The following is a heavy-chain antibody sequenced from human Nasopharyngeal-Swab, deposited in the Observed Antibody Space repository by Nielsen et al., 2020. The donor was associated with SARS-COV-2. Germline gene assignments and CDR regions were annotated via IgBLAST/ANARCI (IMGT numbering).Heavy chain of an antibody. CDR1: GDSVPNNRAA. D-gene: IGHD6-13*01. CDR3: SRIQQQLPGIV. CDR2: TYYRSQRNY. Sequence: SQTLSLTCSIPGDSVPNNRAAWSWIRQSASRGLGWLGRTYYRSQRNYDYAASVKGRVTVNPDTSRNQVSLHLNSVTPEDTAVYYCSRIQQQLPGIVWGQGTMVIVSS. J-gene: IGHJ3*01. V-gene: IGHV6-1*01.